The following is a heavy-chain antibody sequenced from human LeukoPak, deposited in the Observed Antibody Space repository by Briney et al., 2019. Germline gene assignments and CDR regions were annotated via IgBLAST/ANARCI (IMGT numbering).Heavy chain of an antibody. CDR2: IRYDGSNK. CDR1: GFTFSSYG. CDR3: ASSGIVVVPAAISY. J-gene: IGHJ4*02. D-gene: IGHD2-2*01. Sequence: GGSLRLSCAASGFTFSSYGMHWVRQAPGKGLEWVAFIRYDGSNKYYADSVKGRFTISRDNSKNTLYLQMNSLRAEDTAVYYCASSGIVVVPAAISYWGQGTLVTVSS. V-gene: IGHV3-30*02.